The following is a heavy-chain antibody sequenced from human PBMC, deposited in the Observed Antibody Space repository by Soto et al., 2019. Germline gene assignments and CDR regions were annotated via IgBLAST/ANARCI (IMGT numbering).Heavy chain of an antibody. CDR3: ARVASDYINSGYH. Sequence: EVQLLESGGGVVQPGGYLRLSCAASGCTFNAYAMTWVRQAQGKGLEWVSAIGGSGGNRYYAASVKGRITISRDKSKHTVDRQMSRLRVEDTAVYYCARVASDYINSGYHWCQGILVTVSS. D-gene: IGHD4-4*01. V-gene: IGHV3-23*01. CDR1: GCTFNAYA. CDR2: IGGSGGNR. J-gene: IGHJ5*02.